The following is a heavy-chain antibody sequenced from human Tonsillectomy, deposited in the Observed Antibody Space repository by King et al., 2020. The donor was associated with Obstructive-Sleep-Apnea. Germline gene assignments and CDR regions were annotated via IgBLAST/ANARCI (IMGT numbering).Heavy chain of an antibody. CDR1: GGSISSSTYY. J-gene: IGHJ4*02. Sequence: QLQESGPGLVKPSETLSLTCTGSGGSISSSTYYWAWIRQPPGKGLEWIGTIYYTGATYYNPSLMRRVTISVDTSRNQFSLGLSSMGAADTAVYYCARDYGIPVAGTWGALDYWGQGTLVTVSS. V-gene: IGHV4-39*07. CDR2: IYYTGAT. D-gene: IGHD6-19*01. CDR3: ARDYGIPVAGTWGALDY.